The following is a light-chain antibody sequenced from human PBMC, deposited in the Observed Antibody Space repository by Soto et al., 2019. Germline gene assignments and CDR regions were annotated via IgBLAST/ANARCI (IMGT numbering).Light chain of an antibody. J-gene: IGKJ5*01. CDR3: QHFRA. V-gene: IGKV3-20*01. Sequence: EVVLTQSPGTLSLSPGERATLSCRASQSVSSSYVAWYQQKRGQAPRLLMYGASSRATGIPDMFSGSGSGTDFTLTISRLEPEDFVLYYCQHFRAFGQGTRLEIK. CDR1: QSVSSSY. CDR2: GAS.